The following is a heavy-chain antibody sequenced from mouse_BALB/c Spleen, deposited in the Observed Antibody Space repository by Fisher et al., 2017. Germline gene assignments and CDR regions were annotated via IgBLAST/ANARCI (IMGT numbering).Heavy chain of an antibody. Sequence: KFKGKATMTADTSSNTAYLQLSSLTSEDSAVYYCARDGLGAMDYWGQGTSVTVSS. D-gene: IGHD2-3*01. CDR3: RDGLGAMDY. J-gene: IGHJ4*01. V-gene: IGHV1S12*01.